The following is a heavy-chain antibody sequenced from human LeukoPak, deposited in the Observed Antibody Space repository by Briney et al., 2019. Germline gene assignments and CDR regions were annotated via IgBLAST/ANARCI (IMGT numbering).Heavy chain of an antibody. J-gene: IGHJ4*02. CDR3: ARIGQWLANLLSYFDY. V-gene: IGHV3-48*01. D-gene: IGHD6-19*01. CDR2: ISSSSSTI. Sequence: GGSLRLSCTASGFTFSNYNMNWVRQAPGKGLEWISYISSSSSTIYYADSVKGRFTISRDNAKNSLYLQMNSLRAEDTAVYYRARIGQWLANLLSYFDYWGQGTLVTVSS. CDR1: GFTFSNYN.